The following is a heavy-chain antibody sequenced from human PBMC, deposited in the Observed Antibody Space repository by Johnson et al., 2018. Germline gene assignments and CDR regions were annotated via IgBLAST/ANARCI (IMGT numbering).Heavy chain of an antibody. CDR3: ASLWFAELWGYFDC. CDR2: INHCGST. Sequence: QVQLQPWGAGLLKPSETLSLTCAVYGASFSGYYWIWIRQPPGKGLEWIGEINHCGSTNYHRSLKSRVTISVDTYQNQLSLNLRSVTAADTAVFYCASLWFAELWGYFDCCGQGTLVSVSS. CDR1: GASFSGYY. J-gene: IGHJ4*02. V-gene: IGHV4-34*01. D-gene: IGHD3-10*01.